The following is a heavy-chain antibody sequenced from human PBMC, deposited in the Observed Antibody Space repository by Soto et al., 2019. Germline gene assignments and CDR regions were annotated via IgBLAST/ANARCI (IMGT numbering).Heavy chain of an antibody. CDR3: ATDSRNVGIGYFDS. J-gene: IGHJ4*02. CDR2: IVSGGST. D-gene: IGHD1-26*01. V-gene: IGHV3-53*01. CDR1: GFKVGSSY. Sequence: EVKVIESGGDLIEPGGSLRLSCAASGFKVGSSYVTWVRQAPGEGLEWVSVIVSGGSTHYADSVTGRFTVSRDVSNNTVYLHMSCLRAEDTAVYFCATDSRNVGIGYFDSWGLGTLVTVSS.